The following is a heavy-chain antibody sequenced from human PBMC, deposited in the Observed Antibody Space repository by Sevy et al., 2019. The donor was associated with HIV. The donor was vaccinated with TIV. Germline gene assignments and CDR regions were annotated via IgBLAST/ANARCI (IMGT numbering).Heavy chain of an antibody. Sequence: GGSLLSCAASGFTFSSYAMSWVRQAPGKGLEWVSAISGSGGSTYYADSVKGRFTISRDNSKNTLYLQMNSLRAEDTAVDYCANLDDYGDYVRGQNYYYYMDVWGKGTTVTVSS. V-gene: IGHV3-23*01. CDR1: GFTFSSYA. CDR2: ISGSGGST. CDR3: ANLDDYGDYVRGQNYYYYMDV. J-gene: IGHJ6*03. D-gene: IGHD4-17*01.